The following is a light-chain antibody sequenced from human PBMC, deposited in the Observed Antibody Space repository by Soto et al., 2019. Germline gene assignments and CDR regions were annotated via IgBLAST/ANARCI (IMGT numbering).Light chain of an antibody. Sequence: QSSLTQPASVSGSPGQSITISCTGTSSDVGGYNYVSWYQQHPGKAPKPMIYEVSNRPLGVSNRFSGSKSGNTASLTISGLQAEDEADYFCSSYTSSSTSYVFGTGTKVTVL. J-gene: IGLJ1*01. V-gene: IGLV2-14*01. CDR2: EVS. CDR1: SSDVGGYNY. CDR3: SSYTSSSTSYV.